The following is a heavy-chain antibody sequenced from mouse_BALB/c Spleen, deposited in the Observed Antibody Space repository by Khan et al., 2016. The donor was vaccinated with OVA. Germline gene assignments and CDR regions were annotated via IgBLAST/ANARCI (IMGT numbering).Heavy chain of an antibody. CDR1: GHTFTAYY. J-gene: IGHJ2*01. CDR3: AGGFDY. Sequence: QVQLKESGPELVKPGASVKMSCKASGHTFTAYYINWVKQTPGPGLQWIGWIHPGSANTKYNERFKGKATLTVDTSSSTAYMQLSSLTSEDTAVDFCAGGFDYWGHGTTLTVSS. V-gene: IGHV1-84*02. CDR2: IHPGSANT.